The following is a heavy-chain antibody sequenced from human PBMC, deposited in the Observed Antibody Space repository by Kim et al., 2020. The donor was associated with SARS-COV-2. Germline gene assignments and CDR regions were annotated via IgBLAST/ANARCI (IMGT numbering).Heavy chain of an antibody. J-gene: IGHJ5*02. CDR2: IYHSGST. CDR3: ASRNSGYFNWFDP. CDR1: GGSISSSNW. Sequence: SETLSLTCAVSGGSISSSNWWSWVRQPPGKGLEWIGEIYHSGSTNYNPSLKSRVTISVDKSKNQFSLKLSSVTAADTAVYYCASRNSGYFNWFDPWGQGTLVTVSS. D-gene: IGHD3-22*01. V-gene: IGHV4-4*02.